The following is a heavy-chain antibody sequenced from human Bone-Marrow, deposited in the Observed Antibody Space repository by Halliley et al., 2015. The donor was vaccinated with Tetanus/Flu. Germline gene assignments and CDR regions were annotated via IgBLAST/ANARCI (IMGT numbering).Heavy chain of an antibody. CDR3: ARGRTDDYGTHIPPYALGV. J-gene: IGHJ6*02. CDR2: TSSFSR. Sequence: TSSFSRFYADSVEGRFTISRDNAKNSLYLQMDSLRHEDTAVYFCARGRTDDYGTHIPPYALGVWGQGTAVTVSS. V-gene: IGHV3-48*02. D-gene: IGHD3-10*01.